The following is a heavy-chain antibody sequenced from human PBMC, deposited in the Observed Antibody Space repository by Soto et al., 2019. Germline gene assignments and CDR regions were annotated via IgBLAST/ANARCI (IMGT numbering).Heavy chain of an antibody. CDR2: INPSGGSA. V-gene: IGHV1-46*01. CDR3: ARSCGGDCYFDY. D-gene: IGHD2-21*02. Sequence: ASVKVSCKASGYTFTSYYMHWVRQAPGQGLEWMGIINPSGGSASYAQKFQGRVTMTRDTSTSTVYMELSSLRSEDTAVYYCARSCGGDCYFDYWGQGTLVTVSS. CDR1: GYTFTSYY. J-gene: IGHJ4*02.